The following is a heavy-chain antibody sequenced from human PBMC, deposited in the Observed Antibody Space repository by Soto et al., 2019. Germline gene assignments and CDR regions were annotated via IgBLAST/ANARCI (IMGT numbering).Heavy chain of an antibody. J-gene: IGHJ4*03. Sequence: GESLKISCNGSAYTFTNYYIGWVRQMPGKGLEWMGIIYPGDSETTYSPSFQGQVTFSVDKSLNTAFLEWSSLKASDTGIYFCSITPLFHGAAFDSWGHGTLVTVSS. D-gene: IGHD6-25*01. CDR3: SITPLFHGAAFDS. CDR2: IYPGDSET. V-gene: IGHV5-51*01. CDR1: AYTFTNYY.